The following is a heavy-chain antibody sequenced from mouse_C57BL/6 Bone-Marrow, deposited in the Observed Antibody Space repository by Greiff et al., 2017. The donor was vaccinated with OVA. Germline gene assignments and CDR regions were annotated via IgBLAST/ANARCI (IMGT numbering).Heavy chain of an antibody. CDR2: IYPRSGNT. D-gene: IGHD1-1*01. J-gene: IGHJ3*01. V-gene: IGHV1-81*01. CDR1: GYAFTRSG. CDR3: ERAAYDYGSRFAY. Sequence: QVQLQQSGAELARPGASVKLSCKASGYAFTRSGISWVKQRTGQGLEWIGEIYPRSGNTYYNERFKGKATLTADKSSSTAYMELRSLTSEDSAVYFCERAAYDYGSRFAYWGQGTLVTVSA.